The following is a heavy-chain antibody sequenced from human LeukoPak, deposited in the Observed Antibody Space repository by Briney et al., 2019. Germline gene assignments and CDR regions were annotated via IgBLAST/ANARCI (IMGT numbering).Heavy chain of an antibody. CDR2: ISSSGSTI. CDR3: ARDGGHTGDDAFVI. V-gene: IGHV3-11*01. J-gene: IGHJ3*02. D-gene: IGHD3-16*01. CDR1: GFTFSDYY. Sequence: GGSLRLSCAASGFTFSDYYMSWIRQAPGKGLEWVSYISSSGSTIYYADSEKGRFTISRDNAKKSLYLQMSSLRAEDTAVYYCARDGGHTGDDAFVICGQGTMATVSS.